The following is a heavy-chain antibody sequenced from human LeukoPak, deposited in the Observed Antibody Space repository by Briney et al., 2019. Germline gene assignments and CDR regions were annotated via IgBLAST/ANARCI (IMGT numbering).Heavy chain of an antibody. Sequence: PGGSLRLSCAASGFSFSSYIMSWVRQAPGKGLEWVSSVSVSGGSTYYADSVRGRFTISRDNSKNTLYLQMNSLRAEDTAVYYCARRGGSGSPQGAFDIWGQGTVGTVS. D-gene: IGHD3-10*01. V-gene: IGHV3-23*01. CDR2: VSVSGGST. J-gene: IGHJ3*02. CDR3: ARRGGSGSPQGAFDI. CDR1: GFSFSSYI.